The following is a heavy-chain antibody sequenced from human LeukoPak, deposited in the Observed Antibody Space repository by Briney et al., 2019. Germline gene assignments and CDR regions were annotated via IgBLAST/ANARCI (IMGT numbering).Heavy chain of an antibody. J-gene: IGHJ4*02. D-gene: IGHD3-22*01. CDR3: ARGDYYDSSGYSTFDY. CDR2: ISYDGSSK. CDR1: GFTFSNFA. Sequence: PGGSLRLSCSASGFTFSNFALHWVRQAPGMGLEWVAAISYDGSSKYYADSVKGRFTISRDNSKNTLYLQMNSLRAEDTAVYYCARGDYYDSSGYSTFDYWGQGTLVTVSS. V-gene: IGHV3-30-3*01.